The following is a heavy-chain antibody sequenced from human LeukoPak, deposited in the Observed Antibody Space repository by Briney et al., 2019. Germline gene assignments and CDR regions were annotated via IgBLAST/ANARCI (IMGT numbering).Heavy chain of an antibody. CDR2: ISSSSSYI. V-gene: IGHV3-21*01. CDR1: GFTFSSYS. Sequence: GGSLRLSCAASGFTFSSYSMNWVRQAPGKGLEWVSSISSSSSYIYYADSVKGRLTISRDNAKNSLYLQMNTLRAEDTAVYYCAGDYDFWSGYYIGGNWFDPWGQGTLVTISS. D-gene: IGHD3-3*01. J-gene: IGHJ5*02. CDR3: AGDYDFWSGYYIGGNWFDP.